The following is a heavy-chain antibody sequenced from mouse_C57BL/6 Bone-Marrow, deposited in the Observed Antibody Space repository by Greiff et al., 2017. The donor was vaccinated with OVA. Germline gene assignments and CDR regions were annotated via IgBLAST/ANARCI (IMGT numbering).Heavy chain of an antibody. CDR1: GYTFTSYW. Sequence: VQLKQPGAELVMPGASVKLSCKASGYTFTSYWMHWVKQRPGQGLEWIGEIDPSDSYTNYNQKFKGKSTLTVDKSSSTAYMQLSSPTSEDSAVYYCARQLFDYWGQGTTLTVSS. CDR3: ARQLFDY. J-gene: IGHJ2*01. V-gene: IGHV1-69*01. CDR2: IDPSDSYT. D-gene: IGHD3-1*01.